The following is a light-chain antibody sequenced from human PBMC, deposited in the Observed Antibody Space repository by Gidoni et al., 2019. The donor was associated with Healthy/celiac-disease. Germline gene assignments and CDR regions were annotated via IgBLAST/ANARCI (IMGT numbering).Light chain of an antibody. CDR3: QQLNSYSRKT. Sequence: IQFTQPPSFLSASVGDRVTITCRASQGISSYLAWYQQKPGKAPKLLIYAASNLQSGVPSRFSGSGSGTEFTLTISSLQPEDFATYYCQQLNSYSRKTFGQGTKVEIK. CDR1: QGISSY. J-gene: IGKJ1*01. CDR2: AAS. V-gene: IGKV1-9*01.